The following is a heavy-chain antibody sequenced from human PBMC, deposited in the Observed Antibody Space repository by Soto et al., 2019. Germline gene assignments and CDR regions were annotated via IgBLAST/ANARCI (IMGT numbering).Heavy chain of an antibody. CDR2: INPNSGGT. CDR3: ARTYYDSSGYDY. V-gene: IGHV1-2*02. CDR1: GYTFTGYY. D-gene: IGHD3-22*01. Sequence: ASVKVSCKASGYTFTGYYMHWVRQAPGQGLEWMGWINPNSGGTNYAQKFQGRVTMTRDTSISTAYMELSRLRSDDTAVYYCARTYYDSSGYDYCGQRTLVTVSS. J-gene: IGHJ4*02.